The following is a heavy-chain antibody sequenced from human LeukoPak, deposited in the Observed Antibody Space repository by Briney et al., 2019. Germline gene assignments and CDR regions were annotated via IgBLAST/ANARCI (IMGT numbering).Heavy chain of an antibody. J-gene: IGHJ3*02. D-gene: IGHD4/OR15-4a*01. CDR2: ISYDGSNK. CDR3: AANVASDAFDI. Sequence: GGTLRLSCAASGFTFSSYGMHWVRQAPGKGLEWVAVISYDGSNKYYADSVKGRFTISRDNSKNTLYLQMNSLRAEDTAVYYCAANVASDAFDIWGQGTMVTVSS. CDR1: GFTFSSYG. V-gene: IGHV3-30*03.